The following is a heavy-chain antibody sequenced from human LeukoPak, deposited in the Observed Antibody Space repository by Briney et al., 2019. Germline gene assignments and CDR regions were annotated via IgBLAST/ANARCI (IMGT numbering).Heavy chain of an antibody. V-gene: IGHV1-2*06. J-gene: IGHJ4*02. CDR2: INPNSGGT. Sequence: GASVKASCKASGYTFNGYYMQWVRQAPGQGLEWLGRINPNSGGTESPQKFQGRITMTINTSTRTAYMELSSLRFDDTAVYYCARDRRGYGGYDMNWGQGTLVTVSS. CDR3: ARDRRGYGGYDMN. D-gene: IGHD5-12*01. CDR1: GYTFNGYY.